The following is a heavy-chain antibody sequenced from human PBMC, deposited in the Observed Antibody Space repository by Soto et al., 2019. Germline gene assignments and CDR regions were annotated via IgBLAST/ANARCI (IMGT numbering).Heavy chain of an antibody. CDR1: GFTFSSYA. J-gene: IGHJ4*02. V-gene: IGHV3-23*01. D-gene: IGHD1-26*01. CDR2: ISGSGGST. Sequence: PGGSLRLSCAASGFTFSSYAMHWVRQAPGEGQGLAPGKGLEWVSTISGSGGSTYYADSVKGRFTISKDNSKNTLFLQMDNLRAEDTAVYYCARYRGGSFYFDYWGQGTLVTVSS. CDR3: ARYRGGSFYFDY.